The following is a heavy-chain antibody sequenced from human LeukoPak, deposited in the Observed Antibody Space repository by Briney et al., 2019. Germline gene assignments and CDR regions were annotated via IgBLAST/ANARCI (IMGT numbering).Heavy chain of an antibody. Sequence: SETLSLTCTVSGGSISSGGYYWSWIRQPPGKGLEWIGEINHSGSTTYNPSLKSRVIISVDTSKKQFSLKLSSVTAADTAVYYCATRTARKAFDIWGQGTLVTVSS. D-gene: IGHD1/OR15-1a*01. CDR2: INHSGST. V-gene: IGHV4-39*07. CDR3: ATRTARKAFDI. CDR1: GGSISSGGYY. J-gene: IGHJ3*02.